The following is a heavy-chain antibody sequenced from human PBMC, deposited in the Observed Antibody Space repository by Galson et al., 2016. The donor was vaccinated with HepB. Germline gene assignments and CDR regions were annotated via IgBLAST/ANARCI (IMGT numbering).Heavy chain of an antibody. V-gene: IGHV4-59*01. CDR2: IYYTGRT. CDR1: GGSITNYY. Sequence: SETLPLTCTVSGGSITNYYWNWIRQSPGKGLEWIGYIYYTGRTNSNPSLKSRVTISVDTSKNHFSLKLTSVTAADTAVYYCARAPSSGTTGFDVWGQGTMVTVSS. D-gene: IGHD3-10*01. J-gene: IGHJ3*01. CDR3: ARAPSSGTTGFDV.